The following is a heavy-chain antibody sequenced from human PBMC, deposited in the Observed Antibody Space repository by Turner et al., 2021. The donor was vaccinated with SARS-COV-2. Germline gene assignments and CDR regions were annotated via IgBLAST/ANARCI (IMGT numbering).Heavy chain of an antibody. D-gene: IGHD6-13*01. CDR3: AREGIAPPGGGLDY. CDR2: ITGPGGND. Sequence: EMQLLESGGGLVQPGGSLRLSRTAGGFTFGNFAMAWVRQAPGKGLEWVSGITGPGGNDYYSDSVKGRFTISRDNSKNTLYLQMNSLRAEDTAVYYCAREGIAPPGGGLDYWGQGTLVTVSS. J-gene: IGHJ4*02. CDR1: GFTFGNFA. V-gene: IGHV3-23*01.